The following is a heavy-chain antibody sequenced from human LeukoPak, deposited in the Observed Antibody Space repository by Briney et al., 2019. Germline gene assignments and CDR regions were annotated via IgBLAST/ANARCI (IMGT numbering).Heavy chain of an antibody. CDR3: ARDQVPEYYYDSSSRSGAFDI. D-gene: IGHD3-22*01. J-gene: IGHJ3*02. V-gene: IGHV1-69*05. CDR2: IIPIFGTA. Sequence: ASVKVYCKASGGTFSSYAISWVQQAPGQGLEWMGGIIPIFGTANYAQKFQGRVTITTDESTSTAYMELSSLRSEDTAVYYCARDQVPEYYYDSSSRSGAFDIWGQGTMVTVSS. CDR1: GGTFSSYA.